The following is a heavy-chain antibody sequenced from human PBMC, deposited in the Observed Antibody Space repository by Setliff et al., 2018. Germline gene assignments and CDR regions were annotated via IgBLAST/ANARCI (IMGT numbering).Heavy chain of an antibody. D-gene: IGHD6-19*01. CDR2: IYPSGGSI. J-gene: IGHJ4*02. CDR3: VRSSAPQVVLAADFDF. Sequence: ASVKVSCKASGYTFTSYYMHWVRQAPGQGLEWMGIIYPSGGSISYAQKFQGRVTMTIDTSATTVYMELQSLRSDDTAVYYCVRSSAPQVVLAADFDFWGQGTPVTVSS. V-gene: IGHV1-46*01. CDR1: GYTFTSYY.